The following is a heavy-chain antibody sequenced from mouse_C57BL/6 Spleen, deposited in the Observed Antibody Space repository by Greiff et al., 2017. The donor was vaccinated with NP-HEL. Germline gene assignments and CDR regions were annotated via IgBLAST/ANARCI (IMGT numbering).Heavy chain of an antibody. Sequence: VQLQQSGPGLVQPSQSLSITCTVSGFSLTSYGVHWVRQSPGKGLEWLGVIWSGGSTDYNAAFISRLSISKDNSKSQVFFTMNSLQADDTAIYYCASPFYSNFVAYWGQGTLVTVSA. CDR2: IWSGGST. CDR1: GFSLTSYG. J-gene: IGHJ3*01. V-gene: IGHV2-2*01. CDR3: ASPFYSNFVAY. D-gene: IGHD2-5*01.